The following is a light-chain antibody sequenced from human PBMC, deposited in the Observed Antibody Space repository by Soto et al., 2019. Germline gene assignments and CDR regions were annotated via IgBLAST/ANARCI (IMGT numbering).Light chain of an antibody. Sequence: DIQMTQSPSSLSASVGDRVTITCRASQTISRYLNWYQQKTGNAPKLLIYCASSLQRWVPSRFSCSGSGTDFTLSISSIQPEDFAAYYCQQGVSTPLITIGGGTKVEIK. CDR1: QTISRY. V-gene: IGKV1-39*01. J-gene: IGKJ4*01. CDR2: CAS. CDR3: QQGVSTPLIT.